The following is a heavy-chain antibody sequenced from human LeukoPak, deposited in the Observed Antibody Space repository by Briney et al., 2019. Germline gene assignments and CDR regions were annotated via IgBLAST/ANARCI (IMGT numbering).Heavy chain of an antibody. Sequence: SETLSFTCTVSDTSMTSSYWGWSRKPPGKGLEWIGYIYNSGSTTYTPSLKSRVTISVVTSKNQFSLKLSSVPAAGTAVYYCARDYGADSTGYRIAFDIWGQGTMVTVSS. D-gene: IGHD3-22*01. J-gene: IGHJ3*02. CDR2: IYNSGST. CDR1: DTSMTSSY. CDR3: ARDYGADSTGYRIAFDI. V-gene: IGHV4-59*01.